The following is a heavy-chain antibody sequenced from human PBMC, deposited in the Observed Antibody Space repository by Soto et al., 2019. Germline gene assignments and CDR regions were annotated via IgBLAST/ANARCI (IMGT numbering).Heavy chain of an antibody. D-gene: IGHD5-18*01. CDR3: AKDPNRIQLYGMDV. CDR1: GFTFSSYA. J-gene: IGHJ6*02. Sequence: GGSLRLSCAASGFTFSSYAMSWVRQAPGKGLEWVSAISGSGGSTYYADSVKGRFTISRDNSKNTLYLQMNSLRAEDTAVYYCAKDPNRIQLYGMDVWGQGTTVTVSS. V-gene: IGHV3-23*01. CDR2: ISGSGGST.